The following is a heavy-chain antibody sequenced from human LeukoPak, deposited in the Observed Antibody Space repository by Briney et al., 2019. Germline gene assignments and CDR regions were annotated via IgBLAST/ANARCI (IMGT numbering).Heavy chain of an antibody. CDR2: FYISGST. CDR1: GASITGYW. V-gene: IGHV4-4*07. Sequence: PSETLSLTCTVSGASITGYWWSWIRQSAGKGLERIGRFYISGSTNYNPSLKSRVTMSVDTSTNQFSLKLNSVTAADTAVYYCARDYNYYNSGSYYDCWGQGTLVTVSS. CDR3: ARDYNYYNSGSYYDC. D-gene: IGHD3-10*01. J-gene: IGHJ4*02.